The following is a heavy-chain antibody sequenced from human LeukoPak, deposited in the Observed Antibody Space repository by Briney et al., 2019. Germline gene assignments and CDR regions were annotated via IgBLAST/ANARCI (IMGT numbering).Heavy chain of an antibody. Sequence: ASVKVSCKASGYTFTGYYMHWVRQAPGQGLEWMGWINPNSGGTNYAQKFQGRVTMTRDTSISTAFMELSRLRSDDTAVYYCARDTAAATDAFDIWGQGTLVTVSS. D-gene: IGHD6-13*01. V-gene: IGHV1-2*02. CDR1: GYTFTGYY. CDR2: INPNSGGT. J-gene: IGHJ3*02. CDR3: ARDTAAATDAFDI.